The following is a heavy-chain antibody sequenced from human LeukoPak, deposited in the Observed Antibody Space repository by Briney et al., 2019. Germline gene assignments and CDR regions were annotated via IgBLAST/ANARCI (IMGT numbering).Heavy chain of an antibody. CDR2: ISGSGGST. CDR3: AKGLTLGTIAARSLDY. V-gene: IGHV3-23*01. CDR1: GFTFNNYW. Sequence: PGGFLRLSCAASGFTFNNYWMSWVRQAPGKGLEWVSAISGSGGSTYYADSVKGRFTISRDNSKNTLYLQMNSLRAEDTAVYYCAKGLTLGTIAARSLDYWGQGTLVTVSS. D-gene: IGHD6-6*01. J-gene: IGHJ4*02.